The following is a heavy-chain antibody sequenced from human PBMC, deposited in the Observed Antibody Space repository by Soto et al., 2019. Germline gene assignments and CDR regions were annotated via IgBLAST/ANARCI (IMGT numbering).Heavy chain of an antibody. CDR1: GFTLSGVD. D-gene: IGHD6-6*01. V-gene: IGHV3-30*18. Sequence: QVQLVESGGGVVQPGTSLRLSCSASGFTLSGVDMHWVRQAPGKGLEWVAVMSYDGRNQYYADSVKGRFTVARDSSKNKLYLQMKSLRTEDAAVYYCAKGGWYTSSSRSDCWGQGTLVTVSS. CDR2: MSYDGRNQ. CDR3: AKGGWYTSSSRSDC. J-gene: IGHJ4*02.